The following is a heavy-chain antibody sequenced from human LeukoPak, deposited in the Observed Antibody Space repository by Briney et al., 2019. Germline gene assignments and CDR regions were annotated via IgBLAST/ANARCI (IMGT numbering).Heavy chain of an antibody. CDR1: GFTFNSYS. CDR2: ISDDETYK. Sequence: GGSLRLSCAASGFTFNSYSMHWVRQAPGKGLEWVTAISDDETYKFYADSVKGRFTISRDNSKNTLYLQMNSPRVEDTAVYYCAKVHSGYDYGADYWGQGTLVTVSS. D-gene: IGHD5-12*01. J-gene: IGHJ4*02. V-gene: IGHV3-30-3*01. CDR3: AKVHSGYDYGADY.